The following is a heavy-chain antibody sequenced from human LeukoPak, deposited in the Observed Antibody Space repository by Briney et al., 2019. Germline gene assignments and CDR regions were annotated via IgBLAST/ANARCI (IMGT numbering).Heavy chain of an antibody. CDR1: GGSIGSFY. V-gene: IGHV4-59*01. CDR2: IYYGGNT. Sequence: SETLSLNGSVSGGSIGSFYWSWIRQPPGQGLEWIGYIYYGGNTNYNPSLKSRVTISVDTSKNQFSLKVSSVTAADTAVYYCARGRVDTVLAHWGQGTLVTVSS. D-gene: IGHD5-18*01. CDR3: ARGRVDTVLAH. J-gene: IGHJ4*02.